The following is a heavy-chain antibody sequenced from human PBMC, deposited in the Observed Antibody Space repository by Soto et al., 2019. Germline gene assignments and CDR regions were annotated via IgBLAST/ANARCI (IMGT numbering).Heavy chain of an antibody. D-gene: IGHD5-12*01. CDR3: ARDRYGYSGYDPFDY. J-gene: IGHJ4*02. CDR2: IIPIFGTA. V-gene: IGHV1-69*13. Sequence: SVKVSCKASGGTFSSYAISWVRQAPGQGLEWMGGIIPIFGTANYAQKFQGRVTITADESTSTAYMGLSSLRSEDTAVYYCARDRYGYSGYDPFDYWGQRTLVTVSS. CDR1: GGTFSSYA.